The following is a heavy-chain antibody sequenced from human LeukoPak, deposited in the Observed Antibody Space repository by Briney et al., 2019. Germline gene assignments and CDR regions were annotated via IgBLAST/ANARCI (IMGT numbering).Heavy chain of an antibody. Sequence: GGSLRLSCSASRFTFSSYSMNWVRQAPGKGLEWVSAISSRSTYIYYADSVKGRFTISRDNAKNSLYLQMNSLRAEDTAVYYCAPGDYDILTGYTGGYFDYWGQGTLVTVSS. CDR2: ISSRSTYI. CDR1: RFTFSSYS. D-gene: IGHD3-9*01. V-gene: IGHV3-21*01. J-gene: IGHJ4*02. CDR3: APGDYDILTGYTGGYFDY.